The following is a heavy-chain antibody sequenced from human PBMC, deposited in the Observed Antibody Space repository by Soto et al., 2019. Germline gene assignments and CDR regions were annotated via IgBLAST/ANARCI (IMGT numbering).Heavy chain of an antibody. CDR2: ISYDGSNK. CDR1: GFTFSSYG. D-gene: IGHD3-10*01. J-gene: IGHJ4*02. Sequence: QVQLVESGGGVVQPGRSLRLSCAASGFTFSSYGMHWVRQAPGKGLEWVAVISYDGSNKYYADSVKGRFTISRDNSKNTLYLLMNSLRAENTAVYYCAKDIKVRGVISNYFDYWGQGTLVTVSS. CDR3: AKDIKVRGVISNYFDY. V-gene: IGHV3-30*18.